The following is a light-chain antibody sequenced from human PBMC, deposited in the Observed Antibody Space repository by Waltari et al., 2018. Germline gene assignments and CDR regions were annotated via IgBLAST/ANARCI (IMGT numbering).Light chain of an antibody. J-gene: IGLJ3*02. CDR1: NIGSRS. CDR3: HVWDANTVM. CDR2: LDS. V-gene: IGLV3-21*02. Sequence: SSVVTQAPSVSVAPGQTATVTCGGDNIGSRSVHWYQQKPGRAPVLVVYLDSDRPPGIPERFSGSKAGNAATLTISRVEAGDEADYYCHVWDANTVMFGGGTKLTVL.